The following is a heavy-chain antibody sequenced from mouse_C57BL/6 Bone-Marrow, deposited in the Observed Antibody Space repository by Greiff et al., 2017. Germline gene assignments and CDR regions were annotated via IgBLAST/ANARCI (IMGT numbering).Heavy chain of an antibody. CDR2: IYPRSGNT. CDR1: GYTFTSYG. Sequence: QVQLQQSGAELARPGASVKLSCKASGYTFTSYGISWVKQRTGQGLEWIGEIYPRSGNTYYNEKFKGKATLTADKSSSTAYMELRSLTSEDSAVYFCARGRITTVVANFDYWGQGTTLTGSS. CDR3: ARGRITTVVANFDY. V-gene: IGHV1-81*01. D-gene: IGHD1-1*01. J-gene: IGHJ2*01.